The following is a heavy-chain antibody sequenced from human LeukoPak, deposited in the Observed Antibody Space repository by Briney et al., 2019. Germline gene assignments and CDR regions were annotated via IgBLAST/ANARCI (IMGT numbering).Heavy chain of an antibody. D-gene: IGHD3-22*01. CDR2: ISGSGGST. Sequence: GGSLRLSCAASGFTVSSNYMSWVRQAPGKGLEWVSAISGSGGSTYYADSVKGRFTISRGNSKNTLYLQMNSLRSEDTAVYYCARNMYYYDSSGPLRYFQHWGQGTLVTVSS. CDR1: GFTVSSNY. J-gene: IGHJ1*01. CDR3: ARNMYYYDSSGPLRYFQH. V-gene: IGHV3-53*05.